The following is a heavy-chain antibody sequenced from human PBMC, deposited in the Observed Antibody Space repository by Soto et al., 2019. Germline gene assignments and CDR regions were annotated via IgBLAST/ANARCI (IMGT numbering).Heavy chain of an antibody. Sequence: VNVTCMAIGGTFTSYDITWVRPAPGQRLEWMGAIIPIFGTANYAQTFQGIDTMTADKSTTTAYMELSSLRSEDTAVYGCATSTNYDESSYYFDYWGQGTRVTVSA. CDR2: IIPIFGTA. CDR3: ATSTNYDESSYYFDY. CDR1: GGTFTSYD. V-gene: IGHV1-69*06. D-gene: IGHD3-22*01. J-gene: IGHJ4*02.